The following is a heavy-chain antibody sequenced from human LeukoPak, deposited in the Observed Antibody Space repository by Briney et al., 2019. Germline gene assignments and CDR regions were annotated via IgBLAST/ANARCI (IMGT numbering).Heavy chain of an antibody. V-gene: IGHV4-59*11. J-gene: IGHJ5*02. Sequence: SETLSLTCTVSGGSISNHYWSWIRHPQGKGLEWIGYIYYSGSPNYNPSLKSRVTISVDTSKNQFSLKLSSVTAADTAVYYCARERSMVRGVSWFDPWGQGTLVTVSS. CDR3: ARERSMVRGVSWFDP. CDR2: IYYSGSP. D-gene: IGHD3-10*01. CDR1: GGSISNHY.